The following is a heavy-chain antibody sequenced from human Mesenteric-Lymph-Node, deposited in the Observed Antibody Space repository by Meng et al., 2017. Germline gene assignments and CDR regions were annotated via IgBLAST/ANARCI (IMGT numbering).Heavy chain of an antibody. J-gene: IGHJ4*02. CDR3: AKIGSNHQFDL. CDR1: GSTFTVYY. D-gene: IGHD4-11*01. CDR2: INPHTGGI. Sequence: QVLPVQSGAEVQKPGASVKVSCKASGSTFTVYYRHWVRQAPGQGLEWLGRINPHTGGINYAQEFQGRVAMTRDTSISTAYMELSRLRTDDTAVYYCAKIGSNHQFDLWGQGTLVTVSS. V-gene: IGHV1-2*06.